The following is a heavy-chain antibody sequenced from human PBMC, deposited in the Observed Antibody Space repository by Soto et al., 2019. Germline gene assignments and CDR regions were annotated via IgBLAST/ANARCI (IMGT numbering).Heavy chain of an antibody. D-gene: IGHD3-10*01. CDR3: ATHPVRGDLDYFDY. J-gene: IGHJ4*02. V-gene: IGHV3-33*01. Sequence: GGSLRLSCAASGFTFSSYGMHWVRQAPGKGLEWVAVIWYDGSNKYYADSVKGRFTISRDNSKNTLYLQMNSLRAEDTAVYYCATHPVRGDLDYFDYWGQGTLVTVSS. CDR1: GFTFSSYG. CDR2: IWYDGSNK.